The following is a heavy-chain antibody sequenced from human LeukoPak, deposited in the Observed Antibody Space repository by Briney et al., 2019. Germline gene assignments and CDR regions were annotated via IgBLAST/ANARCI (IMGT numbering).Heavy chain of an antibody. CDR3: ARYYYDSSGYYYKDY. J-gene: IGHJ4*02. Sequence: GGSLRLSCAASGFTFSSYSMNWVRQAPGKGLEWVSSISSSSSYIYYADSVKGRFTISRDNAKNSLYLQMNSLRAEDTAMYYCARYYYDSSGYYYKDYWGQGTLVTVSS. CDR2: ISSSSSYI. D-gene: IGHD3-22*01. V-gene: IGHV3-21*01. CDR1: GFTFSSYS.